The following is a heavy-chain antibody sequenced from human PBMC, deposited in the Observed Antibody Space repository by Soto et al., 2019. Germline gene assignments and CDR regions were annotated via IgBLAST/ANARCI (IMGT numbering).Heavy chain of an antibody. D-gene: IGHD3-10*01. CDR3: AKGSHVLLRNGGPNFDY. CDR2: ISGSGGST. CDR1: GFTFSSYA. J-gene: IGHJ4*02. Sequence: GGSLRLSCAASGFTFSSYAMSWVRQAQGKGLEWVSAISGSGGSTYYADSVKGRFTISRDNSKNTLYLQMNSLRAEDTAVYYCAKGSHVLLRNGGPNFDYWGQGALVTVSS. V-gene: IGHV3-23*01.